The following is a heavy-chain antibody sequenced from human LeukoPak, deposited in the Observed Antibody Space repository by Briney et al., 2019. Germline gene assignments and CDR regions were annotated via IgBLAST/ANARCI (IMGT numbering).Heavy chain of an antibody. CDR1: GVTFSSYW. D-gene: IGHD6-19*01. CDR2: LNSDGSST. V-gene: IGHV3-74*01. J-gene: IGHJ4*02. Sequence: GGSLRLSCAASGVTFSSYWMHWVRQAPGKGLVWVSRLNSDGSSTSYADSVKGRFTISRNNAKNTLYLQMNRQLSEETAADKCAYDLAGDISGCYRDWGKGILVTASS. CDR3: AYDLAGDISGCYRD.